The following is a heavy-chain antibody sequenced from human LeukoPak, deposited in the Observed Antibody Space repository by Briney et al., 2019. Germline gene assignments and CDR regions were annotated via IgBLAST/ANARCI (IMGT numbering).Heavy chain of an antibody. Sequence: SETLSLTCTVSGGSISSYYWSWIRQPPGKGLEWIGYIYYSGSTNYNPSLKSRVTISVDTSKNQFSLKLSSVTAADTAVYYCARDRIVVVPAATYYYGMDVWGKGPRSPSPQ. D-gene: IGHD2-2*01. CDR3: ARDRIVVVPAATYYYGMDV. J-gene: IGHJ6*01. V-gene: IGHV4-59*01. CDR1: GGSISSYY. CDR2: IYYSGST.